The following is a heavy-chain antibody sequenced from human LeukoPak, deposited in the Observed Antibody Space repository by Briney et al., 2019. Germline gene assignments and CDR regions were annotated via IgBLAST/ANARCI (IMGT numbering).Heavy chain of an antibody. CDR2: ISYDGSNK. J-gene: IGHJ4*02. D-gene: IGHD5-24*01. CDR1: GFTFSSYG. CDR3: ARSMAAISFSFHY. V-gene: IGHV3-30*03. Sequence: PGGSLRLSCAASGFTFSSYGMHWVRQAPGKGLEWVAVISYDGSNKYYADSVKGRFTISRDNSKNTLYLQMNSLRAEDTAVYYCARSMAAISFSFHYWGQGTLVTVSS.